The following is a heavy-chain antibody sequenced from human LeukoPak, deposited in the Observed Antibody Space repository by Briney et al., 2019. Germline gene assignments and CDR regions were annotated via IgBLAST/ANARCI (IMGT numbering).Heavy chain of an antibody. Sequence: PSVKVSCKASGGTFSSYTISWVRQAPGQGLEWMGRIIPILGIANYAQKFQGSVTITADKSTSTAYMELSSLRSEDTAVYYCAREIVGAKKANLDYWGQGTLVTVSS. CDR1: GGTFSSYT. CDR2: IIPILGIA. CDR3: AREIVGAKKANLDY. D-gene: IGHD1-26*01. J-gene: IGHJ4*02. V-gene: IGHV1-69*04.